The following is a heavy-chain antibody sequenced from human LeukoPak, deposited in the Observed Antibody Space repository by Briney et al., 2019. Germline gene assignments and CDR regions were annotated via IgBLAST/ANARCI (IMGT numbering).Heavy chain of an antibody. V-gene: IGHV4-30-4*07. J-gene: IGHJ4*02. Sequence: SETLSLTCAVSGGSISSGGYSWSWIRQPPGKGLEWIGYIYYSGSTYYNPSPKSRVTISVDTSKNQFSLKLSSVTAADTAVYYCASSIVGATSGFDYWGQGTLVTVSS. CDR1: GGSISSGGYS. CDR3: ASSIVGATSGFDY. CDR2: IYYSGST. D-gene: IGHD1-26*01.